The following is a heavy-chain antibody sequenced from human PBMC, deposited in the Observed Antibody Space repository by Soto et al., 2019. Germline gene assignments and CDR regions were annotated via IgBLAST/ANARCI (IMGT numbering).Heavy chain of an antibody. CDR2: IIPIFGTA. J-gene: IGHJ4*02. D-gene: IGHD6-13*01. Sequence: RASVKVSCKASGGTFSSYAISWVRQAPGQGLEWMGGIIPIFGTANYAQKFQGRVTITADESTSTAYMELSSLRSEDTAVYYCARMTLTGYSPLDYWGQGTLVTVSS. CDR3: ARMTLTGYSPLDY. CDR1: GGTFSSYA. V-gene: IGHV1-69*13.